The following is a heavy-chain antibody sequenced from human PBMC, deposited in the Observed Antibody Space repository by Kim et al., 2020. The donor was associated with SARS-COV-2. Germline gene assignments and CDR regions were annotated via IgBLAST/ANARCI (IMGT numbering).Heavy chain of an antibody. Sequence: GGSLRLSCAASGFSISNYGMHWVRQAPGKGLEWVALIWFDGSNVYYPDSVKGRFIISRDNSKNTLYLQLNSLRAEDTAVYYCARAEGKQLVWGYDMDVWGQGTTVTVSS. CDR1: GFSISNYG. V-gene: IGHV3-33*08. J-gene: IGHJ6*02. D-gene: IGHD3-16*01. CDR3: ARAEGKQLVWGYDMDV. CDR2: IWFDGSNV.